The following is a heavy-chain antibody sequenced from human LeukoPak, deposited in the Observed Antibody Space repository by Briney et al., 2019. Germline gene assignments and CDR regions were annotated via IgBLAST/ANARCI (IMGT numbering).Heavy chain of an antibody. D-gene: IGHD5-18*01. CDR1: GGSFSGYY. Sequence: SETLSLTCAVYGGSFSGYYWSWIRQPPGKGLEWIGEINHSGSTNYNPSLKSRVTISVDTSKNQFSLKLSSVTAADTAVYYCARGRSPRGYSYGYGSLYFDYWGQGTLVTVSS. V-gene: IGHV4-34*01. CDR3: ARGRSPRGYSYGYGSLYFDY. CDR2: INHSGST. J-gene: IGHJ4*02.